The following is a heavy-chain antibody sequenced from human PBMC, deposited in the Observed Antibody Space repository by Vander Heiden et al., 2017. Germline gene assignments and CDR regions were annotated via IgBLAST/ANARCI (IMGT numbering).Heavy chain of an antibody. D-gene: IGHD1-26*01. CDR2: INHSGGT. CDR3: ARGILDVYYFDL. CDR1: GGSFTGYY. V-gene: IGHV4-34*01. Sequence: QVQLQQWGAGLLKPSATLSPTSAVHGGSFTGYYWSWFRQPPGQGLGWIGEINHSGGTSYSPSLKRRVTISLDTAKNQFSLKLTSVTAADTAVYFCARGILDVYYFDLWGRATLVTVSS. J-gene: IGHJ2*01.